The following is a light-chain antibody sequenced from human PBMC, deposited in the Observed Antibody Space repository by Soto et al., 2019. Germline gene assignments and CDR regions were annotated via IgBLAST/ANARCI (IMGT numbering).Light chain of an antibody. Sequence: DIQMTQSPSSVSASVGDRITITCRASQDMSTFLAWYQQKAGKAPQLLIYSASTLQNGVPPRFSGSGSGTDFTLPITNLQPEDFATYFCQQAHTFVTFGGGTKLEMK. V-gene: IGKV1-12*01. J-gene: IGKJ4*01. CDR1: QDMSTF. CDR2: SAS. CDR3: QQAHTFVT.